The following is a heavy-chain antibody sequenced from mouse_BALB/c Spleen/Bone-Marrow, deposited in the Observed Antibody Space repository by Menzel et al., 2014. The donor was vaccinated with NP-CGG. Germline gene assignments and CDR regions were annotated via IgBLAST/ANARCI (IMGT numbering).Heavy chain of an antibody. V-gene: IGHV5-6-4*01. CDR2: ISSGGSYT. J-gene: IGHJ2*01. CDR3: TRRGDYDGYFDY. D-gene: IGHD2-3*01. CDR1: GFTFXSYT. Sequence: EVMLVESGGGLVEPGGSLKLSCAASGFTFXSYTMSWVRQTPEKRLEWVATISSGGSYTYYPDSVKGRFTISRDNAKNTLYLQMSSLKSEDTAMYYCTRRGDYDGYFDYWGQGTTLTVSS.